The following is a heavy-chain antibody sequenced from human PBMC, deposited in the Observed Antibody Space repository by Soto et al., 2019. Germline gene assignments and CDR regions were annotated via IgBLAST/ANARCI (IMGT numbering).Heavy chain of an antibody. J-gene: IGHJ4*02. CDR2: ISSSDGST. V-gene: IGHV3-23*01. Sequence: GGSLRLSCAASGFTLSNYAVTWVRQAPGKGLEWVSAISSSDGSTHYADSVKGRFTVSRDNSKNTLYLQMSSLRAEDTAVYFCARPRHYYNFLDYWGKGTLVTVSS. CDR1: GFTLSNYA. CDR3: ARPRHYYNFLDY. D-gene: IGHD3-10*01.